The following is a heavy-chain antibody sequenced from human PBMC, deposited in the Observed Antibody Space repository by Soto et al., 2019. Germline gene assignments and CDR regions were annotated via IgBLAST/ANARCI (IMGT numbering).Heavy chain of an antibody. J-gene: IGHJ4*02. CDR1: GFTFSNYA. CDR2: ISSSGGSI. D-gene: IGHD6-19*01. CDR3: AKDRGRSGWEFDY. Sequence: PGGSLRLSCAASGFTFSNYAMSWVRQAPGKGLEWISSISSSGGSIYYAESVKGRFTISRDKSKNTLYLQMNSLRVEDTAIYYCAKDRGRSGWEFDYWGQGTLVTVSS. V-gene: IGHV3-23*01.